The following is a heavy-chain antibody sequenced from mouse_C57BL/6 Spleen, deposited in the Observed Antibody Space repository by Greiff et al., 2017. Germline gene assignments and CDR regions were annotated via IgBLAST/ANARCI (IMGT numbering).Heavy chain of an antibody. J-gene: IGHJ3*01. CDR3: ARDELTGTRGFAY. CDR1: GYTFTDYY. V-gene: IGHV1-19*01. CDR2: INPYNGGT. Sequence: EVQLQESGPVLVKPGASVKMSCKASGYTFTDYYMNWVKQSHGKSLEWIGVINPYNGGTSYNQKFKGKATLTVDKSSSTAYMELNSLTSEDSAVYYCARDELTGTRGFAYWGQGTLVTVSA. D-gene: IGHD4-1*01.